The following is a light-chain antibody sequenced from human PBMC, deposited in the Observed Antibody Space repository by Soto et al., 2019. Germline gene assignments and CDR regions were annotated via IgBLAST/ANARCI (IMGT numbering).Light chain of an antibody. Sequence: EIVLTQSPGTLSLSAGERATLSCRASQSVASSALVWYQHKPGQAPRLLILGASKRATGIPDRFSGSGSGTDFTLTITRLEPEDFAVYYCQYYGSSTGFAFGPGTRVDI. J-gene: IGKJ3*01. V-gene: IGKV3-20*01. CDR2: GAS. CDR3: QYYGSSTGFA. CDR1: QSVASSA.